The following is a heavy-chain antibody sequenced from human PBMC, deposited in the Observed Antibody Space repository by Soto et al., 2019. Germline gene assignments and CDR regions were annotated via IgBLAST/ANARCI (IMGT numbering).Heavy chain of an antibody. J-gene: IGHJ5*02. D-gene: IGHD3-3*01. CDR2: IYYSGST. V-gene: IGHV4-59*01. CDR3: AGCLEWANWFDP. Sequence: SETLSLTCTVSGGSISSYYWSWIRQPPGKGLEWIGYIYYSGSTNYNPSLKSRVTISVDTSKNQFSLKLSSVTAADTAVYYCAGCLEWANWFDPWGQGTLVTVSS. CDR1: GGSISSYY.